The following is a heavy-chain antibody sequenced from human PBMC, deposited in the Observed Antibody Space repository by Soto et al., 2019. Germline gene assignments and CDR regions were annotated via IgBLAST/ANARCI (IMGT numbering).Heavy chain of an antibody. CDR3: ARAWDDYGDYYFDY. J-gene: IGHJ4*02. D-gene: IGHD4-17*01. Sequence: EASVKVSCKASGGTFSSYTISWVRQAPGQGLEWMGRIIPILGIANYAQKFRGRVTITADKSTSTAYMELSSLRSEDTAVYYCARAWDDYGDYYFDYWGQGTLVTVSS. CDR2: IIPILGIA. V-gene: IGHV1-69*02. CDR1: GGTFSSYT.